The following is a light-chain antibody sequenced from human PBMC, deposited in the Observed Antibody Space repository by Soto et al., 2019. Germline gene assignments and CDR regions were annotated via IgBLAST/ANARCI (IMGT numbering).Light chain of an antibody. V-gene: IGKV1-27*01. Sequence: ILMTQSPSSLSSFVGDRVTITCRASQDIANFLDWYQPKRGKVPKLLIYAASPLQSGVPSRFSCSGAGPDFTLPISSLKHEDVTTAECPKYNSATLTFSGGTKVDIK. J-gene: IGKJ4*01. CDR2: AAS. CDR3: PKYNSATLT. CDR1: QDIANF.